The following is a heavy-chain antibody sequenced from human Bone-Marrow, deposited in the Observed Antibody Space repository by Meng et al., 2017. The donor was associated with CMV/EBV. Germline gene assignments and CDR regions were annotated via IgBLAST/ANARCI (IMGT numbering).Heavy chain of an antibody. J-gene: IGHJ4*02. V-gene: IGHV3-30-3*01. CDR1: GFTFSSYA. D-gene: IGHD3-3*01. CDR2: ISFDGDNK. Sequence: LSLTCAASGFTFSSYAMPWVRQAPGKGLEWVAVISFDGDNKYYADSVKGRFTISRDNSKNTLYLQMNSLRDEDTAVYYCTRERVPFWSGYYGGFDFWGQGTVVTVSS. CDR3: TRERVPFWSGYYGGFDF.